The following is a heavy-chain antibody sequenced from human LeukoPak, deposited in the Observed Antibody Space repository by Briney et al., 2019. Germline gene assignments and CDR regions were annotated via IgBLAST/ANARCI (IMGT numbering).Heavy chain of an antibody. D-gene: IGHD6-19*01. Sequence: GGSLSLSCASAGFTTSSYAMYWVRQGPGKGLDRADVISYDGSNKYYADSVKGRFTISRDNSKNTLYLQMNSLRAEDTAVYYCARDLSIAVAGTSGGNYFDYWGQGTLVTVSS. CDR3: ARDLSIAVAGTSGGNYFDY. V-gene: IGHV3-30-3*01. CDR1: GFTTSSYA. CDR2: ISYDGSNK. J-gene: IGHJ4*02.